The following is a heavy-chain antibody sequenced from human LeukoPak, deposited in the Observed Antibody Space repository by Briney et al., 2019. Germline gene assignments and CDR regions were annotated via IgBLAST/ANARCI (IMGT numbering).Heavy chain of an antibody. V-gene: IGHV1-24*01. CDR1: GYTLTELS. Sequence: ASVTVSCKVSGYTLTELSMHWVRQAPGKGLEWMGGFDPEDGETIYAQKFQGRVTMTEDTSTDTAYMGLSSLRSEDTAVYYCASDYDSSGYPLDYWGRGTLVTVSS. J-gene: IGHJ4*02. CDR2: FDPEDGET. CDR3: ASDYDSSGYPLDY. D-gene: IGHD3-22*01.